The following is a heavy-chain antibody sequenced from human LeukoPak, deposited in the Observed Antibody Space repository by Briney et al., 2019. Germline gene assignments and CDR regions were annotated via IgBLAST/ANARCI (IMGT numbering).Heavy chain of an antibody. Sequence: GSLRLSCAASGFTLGNARMHSVRQAPGEGLVWVSGIDSDGTTTIYAASVKGRFTIYRDSAKNTVYLQMNSLRVEDTAVYYCARDRPHNWFDPWGEGTLVTVSS. CDR1: GFTLGNAR. CDR3: ARDRPHNWFDP. V-gene: IGHV3-74*01. J-gene: IGHJ5*02. CDR2: IDSDGTTT. D-gene: IGHD1-14*01.